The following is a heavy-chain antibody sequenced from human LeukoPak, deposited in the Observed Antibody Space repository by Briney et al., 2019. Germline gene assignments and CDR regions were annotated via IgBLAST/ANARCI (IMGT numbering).Heavy chain of an antibody. CDR1: GYTFTNFA. CDR2: VSAKSGNT. D-gene: IGHD3-10*01. V-gene: IGHV1-18*01. Sequence: GASVKVSCKASGYTFTNFAISWVRQAPGQGLEWMGWVSAKSGNTNYAQKFQGRVTMTTDTSTNTAYMELRSLRSDDTAAYFCARDGSGSYMPFDYWGQGTLAIVSS. J-gene: IGHJ4*02. CDR3: ARDGSGSYMPFDY.